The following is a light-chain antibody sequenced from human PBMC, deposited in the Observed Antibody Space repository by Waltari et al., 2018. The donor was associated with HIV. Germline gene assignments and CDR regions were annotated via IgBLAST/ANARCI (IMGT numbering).Light chain of an antibody. Sequence: QSALTQPPSASGSPGQSVTISCTGTRSDVGGYNYVSWYQQHPGKAPKLMIYEVSKRPSGVPDRFFGSKSGNTASLTVSGLQAEDEADYYCSSYAGSNSFVVFGGGTKLTVL. J-gene: IGLJ2*01. V-gene: IGLV2-8*01. CDR3: SSYAGSNSFVV. CDR1: RSDVGGYNY. CDR2: EVS.